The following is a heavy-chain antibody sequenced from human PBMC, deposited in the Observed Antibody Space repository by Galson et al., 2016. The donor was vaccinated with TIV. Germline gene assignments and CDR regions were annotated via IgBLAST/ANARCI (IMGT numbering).Heavy chain of an antibody. CDR3: ARSPSRGYYWSIDY. CDR1: GFTFSSYG. J-gene: IGHJ4*02. CDR2: IWYDGSNK. Sequence: SLRLSCAASGFTFSSYGMHWVRQAPGKGLEWVAVIWYDGSNKYYADSVKGRLTISRDNSKNTLDLQMNSLRAEDTAVYYCARSPSRGYYWSIDYWGQGTLVTVSS. D-gene: IGHD3-22*01. V-gene: IGHV3-33*01.